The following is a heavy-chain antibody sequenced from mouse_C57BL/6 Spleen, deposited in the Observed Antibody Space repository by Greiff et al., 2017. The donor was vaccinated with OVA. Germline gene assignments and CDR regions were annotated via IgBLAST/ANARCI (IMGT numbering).Heavy chain of an antibody. J-gene: IGHJ3*01. CDR3: ARKGDYDEAWFAY. Sequence: QVQLQQSGAELVKPGASVKMSCKASGYTFTTYPIEWMKQNPGKSLEWIGNFHPYNDDTKYNEKFKGKATLTVEKSSSTVYLELSRLTSEDSAVYYCARKGDYDEAWFAYWGQGTMVTVSA. CDR1: GYTFTTYP. V-gene: IGHV1-47*01. D-gene: IGHD2-4*01. CDR2: FHPYNDDT.